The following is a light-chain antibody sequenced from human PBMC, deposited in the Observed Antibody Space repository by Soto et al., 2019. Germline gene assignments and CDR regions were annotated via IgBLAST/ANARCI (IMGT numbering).Light chain of an antibody. V-gene: IGLV3-1*01. CDR1: KLGDKY. CDR2: QDS. Sequence: SYELTQPPSVSVSPGQTASIACSGDKLGDKYACWYQQKPGQSPVLVIYQDSRRPSGIPERFSGSNSGNTATLTISGTQAMDEADYYCQTWDSSTGERFGGGTQLTVL. J-gene: IGLJ2*01. CDR3: QTWDSSTGER.